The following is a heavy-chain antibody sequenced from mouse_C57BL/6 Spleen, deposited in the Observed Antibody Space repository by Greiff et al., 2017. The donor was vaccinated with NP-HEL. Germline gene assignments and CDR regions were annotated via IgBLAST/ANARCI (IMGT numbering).Heavy chain of an antibody. J-gene: IGHJ2*01. Sequence: DVHLVESGGGLVKPGGSLKLSGAASGFTFSDYGMHWVRQAPEKGLEWVAYISSGSSTIYYADTGKGRFTISRDNAKNTLFLQMTSLRSEDTAMYYCARDYYGSLDYWGQGTTLTVSS. CDR3: ARDYYGSLDY. D-gene: IGHD1-1*01. CDR2: ISSGSSTI. V-gene: IGHV5-17*01. CDR1: GFTFSDYG.